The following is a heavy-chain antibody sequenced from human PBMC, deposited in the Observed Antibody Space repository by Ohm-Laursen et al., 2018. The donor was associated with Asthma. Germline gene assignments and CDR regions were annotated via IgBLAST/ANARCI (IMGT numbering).Heavy chain of an antibody. Sequence: SLRLSCSASGFTFSNNGMHWVRQAPGKGLEWVAAVSSGDGTRKYYADSVKGRFTISRDNSKNMLYLQMSSLRAEDTALYYCAKLSGTYPNYFLDYWGQGTLVTVAS. D-gene: IGHD1-26*01. CDR2: VSSGDGTRK. V-gene: IGHV3-30*18. CDR3: AKLSGTYPNYFLDY. CDR1: GFTFSNNG. J-gene: IGHJ4*02.